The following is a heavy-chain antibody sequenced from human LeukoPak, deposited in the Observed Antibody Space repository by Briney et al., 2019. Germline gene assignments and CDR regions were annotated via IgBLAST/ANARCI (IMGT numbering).Heavy chain of an antibody. D-gene: IGHD3-3*01. Sequence: PGGSLRLSCAASGFTFSSYSMNWVRQAPGKGLEWVSYISSSSSTIYYAGSVNGRFTISRDTSKNTLYQQMNSLRAEDTAVYYCAKEDGFVTRSFDYGGRGNRVTVSS. V-gene: IGHV3-48*01. CDR2: ISSSSSTI. CDR3: AKEDGFVTRSFDY. CDR1: GFTFSSYS. J-gene: IGHJ4*02.